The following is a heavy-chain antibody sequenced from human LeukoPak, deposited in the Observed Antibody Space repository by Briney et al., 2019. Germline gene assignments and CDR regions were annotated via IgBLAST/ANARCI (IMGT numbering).Heavy chain of an antibody. V-gene: IGHV1-69*13. CDR3: ARDLEYPNRFFDY. D-gene: IGHD2/OR15-2a*01. Sequence: SVKVSCKASGGTFSSYAISWVRQAPGQGLEWMGGIIPIFGTANYAQTFQGRVTITADESTSTAYMELSSLRSEETAVYYCARDLEYPNRFFDYWGQGTLVTVSS. J-gene: IGHJ4*02. CDR2: IIPIFGTA. CDR1: GGTFSSYA.